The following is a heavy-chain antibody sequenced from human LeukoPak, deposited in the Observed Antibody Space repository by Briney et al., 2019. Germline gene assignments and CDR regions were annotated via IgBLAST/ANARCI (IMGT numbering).Heavy chain of an antibody. CDR2: IKKDGSEK. D-gene: IGHD3-10*02. CDR1: GFTFSRYW. J-gene: IGHJ3*02. Sequence: PGGSLRLSCAASGFTFSRYWMSWVRQAPGKGPEWVANIKKDGSEKYYVDSVKGRFTISRDNSKNTLYLQMNSLRAEDTAVYYCARGLRSYVDAFDIWGQGTMVTVSS. CDR3: ARGLRSYVDAFDI. V-gene: IGHV3-7*03.